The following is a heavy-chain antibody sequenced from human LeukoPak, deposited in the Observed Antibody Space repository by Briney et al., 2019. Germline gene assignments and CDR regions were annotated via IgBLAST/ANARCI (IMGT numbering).Heavy chain of an antibody. CDR3: ARIQSSSSPFDY. V-gene: IGHV4-34*01. J-gene: IGHJ4*02. CDR2: INHSGST. D-gene: IGHD2-2*01. Sequence: SETLSLTCAVYGGSFSGYYWSWIRQPPGKGLEWIGEINHSGSTNYNPSLKSRVTISVDTSKNQFSLRLSSVTAADTAVYYCARIQSSSSPFDYWGQGTLVTVSS. CDR1: GGSFSGYY.